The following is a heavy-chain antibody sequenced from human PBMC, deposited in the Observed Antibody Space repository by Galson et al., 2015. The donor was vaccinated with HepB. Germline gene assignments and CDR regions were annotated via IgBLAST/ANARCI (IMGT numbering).Heavy chain of an antibody. CDR3: ARDLYCSSSGCSFDY. CDR1: GDSVSSNTVA. CDR2: TFYRSKWYN. V-gene: IGHV6-1*01. D-gene: IGHD2-2*01. J-gene: IGHJ4*02. Sequence: CAISGDSVSSNTVAWNWIRQSPSRGLEWLGRTFYRSKWYNDYAVSVKGRITINPDTSKNQFSLQLKSVSPEDTAVYYCARDLYCSSSGCSFDYWGQGTLVTVSS.